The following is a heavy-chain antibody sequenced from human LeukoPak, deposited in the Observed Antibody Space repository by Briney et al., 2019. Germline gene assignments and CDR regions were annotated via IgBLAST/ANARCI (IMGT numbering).Heavy chain of an antibody. CDR3: AKDRYYGSGSYSYGMDV. J-gene: IGHJ6*04. CDR2: INQDGSEK. D-gene: IGHD3-10*01. CDR1: GFTFSSYW. Sequence: PGGSLRLSCAASGFTFSSYWMSWVRQAPGKGLEWVANINQDGSEKNYVDSVKGRFTISRDNSKNTLYLQMNSLRAEDTAVYYCAKDRYYGSGSYSYGMDVWGKGTTVTVSS. V-gene: IGHV3-7*01.